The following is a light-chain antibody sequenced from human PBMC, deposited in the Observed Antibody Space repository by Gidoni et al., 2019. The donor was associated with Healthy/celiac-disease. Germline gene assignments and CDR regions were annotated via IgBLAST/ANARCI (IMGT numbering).Light chain of an antibody. CDR1: NSDVGGYNY. Sequence: SALTPPRSVSGSPGPSVPISCTGTNSDVGGYNYVSWYQQHPGKAPKLMIYDVSKRPSGVPDRFSGSKSGNTASLTISGLQAEDEADYYCCSYAGSYTFGGVFGTGTKVTVL. CDR3: CSYAGSYTFGGV. V-gene: IGLV2-11*01. J-gene: IGLJ1*01. CDR2: DVS.